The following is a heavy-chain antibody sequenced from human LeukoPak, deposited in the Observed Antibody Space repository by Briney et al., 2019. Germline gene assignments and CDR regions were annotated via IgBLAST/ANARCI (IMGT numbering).Heavy chain of an antibody. Sequence: ASVKASCKASGYTFTSYGISWVRQAPGQGLEWMGWISAYNGHTNYAQKLQGRVTMTTDTSTSTAYMELRSLRSDDTAVYYCSGDGSSCFSDYYGMDVWAQGP. CDR3: SGDGSSCFSDYYGMDV. D-gene: IGHD6-13*01. CDR2: ISAYNGHT. J-gene: IGHJ6*02. V-gene: IGHV1-18*01. CDR1: GYTFTSYG.